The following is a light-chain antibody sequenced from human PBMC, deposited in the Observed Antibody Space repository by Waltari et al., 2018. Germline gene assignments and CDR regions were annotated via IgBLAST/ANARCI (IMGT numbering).Light chain of an antibody. V-gene: IGLV2-8*01. Sequence: QSALTQPPSASGSPGQSVTISCTGTSSDIGSSNYVSRYQQHPGKAPNRIISEVYKRPSGVPDRFSGSKSGHTASLTVSGLQAEDEADYFCNSYAGNNSYVFGTGTKVTVL. CDR3: NSYAGNNSYV. J-gene: IGLJ1*01. CDR1: SSDIGSSNY. CDR2: EVY.